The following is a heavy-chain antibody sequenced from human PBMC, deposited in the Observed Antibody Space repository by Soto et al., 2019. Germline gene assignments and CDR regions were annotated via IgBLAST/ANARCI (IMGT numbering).Heavy chain of an antibody. Sequence: SKALSHTWTVSGGYTSGYYWSWFRQPPGKGLEWIGYMYNTGSTVYNPSFKSRVTISVDTSKNQFSLKLNSVTAADTAVYYCARDLWGYCGTDRYPLDVWGQRTTVTVS. CDR2: MYNTGST. CDR3: ARDLWGYCGTDRYPLDV. D-gene: IGHD2-21*02. V-gene: IGHV4-59*01. CDR1: GGYTSGYY. J-gene: IGHJ6*02.